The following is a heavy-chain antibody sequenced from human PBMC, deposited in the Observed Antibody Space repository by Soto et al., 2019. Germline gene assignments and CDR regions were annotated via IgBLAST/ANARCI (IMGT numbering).Heavy chain of an antibody. J-gene: IGHJ4*02. CDR3: ARCGPQSSYFDY. CDR2: IYSGGST. V-gene: IGHV3-66*01. D-gene: IGHD2-21*01. Sequence: GGSLRLSCAASGFTVSNNYMNWVRQAPGKGLEWVSVIYSGGSTFYADSVKGRFTISRDNSKNTVYLQMNSLRAEDTAVYYCARCGPQSSYFDYWGQGTLVTVSS. CDR1: GFTVSNNY.